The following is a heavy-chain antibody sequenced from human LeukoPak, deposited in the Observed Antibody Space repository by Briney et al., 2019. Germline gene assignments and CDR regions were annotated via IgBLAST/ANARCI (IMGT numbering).Heavy chain of an antibody. D-gene: IGHD1-14*01. CDR3: ARLNRMDDAFDI. Sequence: SETLSLTCTVSGGSISSYYWSRIRQPPGKGLEWIGYIYYSGSTNYNPSLKSRVTISVDTSKNQFSLKLSSVTAADTAVYYCARLNRMDDAFDIWGQGTMVTVSS. V-gene: IGHV4-59*01. CDR2: IYYSGST. J-gene: IGHJ3*02. CDR1: GGSISSYY.